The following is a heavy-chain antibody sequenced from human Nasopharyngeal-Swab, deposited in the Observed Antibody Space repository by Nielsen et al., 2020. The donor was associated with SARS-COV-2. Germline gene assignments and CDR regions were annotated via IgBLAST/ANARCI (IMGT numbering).Heavy chain of an antibody. CDR2: TRNKVNSYTT. CDR3: ARNLPSSGYSY. CDR1: EFTLSDHY. V-gene: IGHV3-72*01. D-gene: IGHD3-22*01. J-gene: IGHJ4*02. Sequence: GESLKISCAASEFTLSDHYMDWVRQAPGKGLEWVGRTRNKVNSYTTEYAASVKGRFTISRDDSKNSLYLQMNSLKTEDTAVYYCARNLPSSGYSYWGQGTLVTVSS.